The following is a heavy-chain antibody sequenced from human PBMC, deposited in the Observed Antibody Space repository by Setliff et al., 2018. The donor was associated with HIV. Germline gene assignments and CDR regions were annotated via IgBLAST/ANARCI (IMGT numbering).Heavy chain of an antibody. D-gene: IGHD1-26*01. J-gene: IGHJ3*02. CDR1: GYTFTSYG. Sequence: SVKVSCKASGYTFTSYGISWVRQAPGQGLEWMGGIIPIFGTANYAQKFQGRVTITTDESTSTSYMELSSLRSEDTAVYYCARDLGGSYQDDAFDIWGQGTMVTVSS. CDR2: IIPIFGTA. V-gene: IGHV1-69*05. CDR3: ARDLGGSYQDDAFDI.